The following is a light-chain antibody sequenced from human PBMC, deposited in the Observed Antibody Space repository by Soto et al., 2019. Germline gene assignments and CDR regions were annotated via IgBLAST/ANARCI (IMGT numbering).Light chain of an antibody. V-gene: IGKV3-20*01. Sequence: EIVLTQSPGTLSLSPGERATLSCRASQSVSSGYLAWYQQKPGQAPRLLLYGASTRATGIPDRFSGSGSGTDFTLTISRLEPEDFAVYYCQQYSSSPSITFGQGTRLEIK. J-gene: IGKJ5*01. CDR3: QQYSSSPSIT. CDR1: QSVSSGY. CDR2: GAS.